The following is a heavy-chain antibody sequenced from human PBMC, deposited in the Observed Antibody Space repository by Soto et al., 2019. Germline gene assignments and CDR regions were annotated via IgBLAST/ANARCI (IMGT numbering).Heavy chain of an antibody. V-gene: IGHV4-34*01. CDR2: INHSGST. D-gene: IGHD3-10*01. Sequence: SETLSLTCAVYGGSFSGYYWSWIRQPPGKGLEWIGEINHSGSTNYNPSLKSRVTISVDTSKNQFSLKLSSVTAADTAVYYCARVGARLLWFGELYSRPEYYFDSWGQGTLVPVSS. CDR1: GGSFSGYY. CDR3: ARVGARLLWFGELYSRPEYYFDS. J-gene: IGHJ4*02.